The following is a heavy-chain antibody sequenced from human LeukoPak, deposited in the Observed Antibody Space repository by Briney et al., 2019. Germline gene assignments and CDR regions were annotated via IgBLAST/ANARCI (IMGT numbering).Heavy chain of an antibody. J-gene: IGHJ4*02. Sequence: SETLSLTCTVSGGSISSSSYYWGWIRQPPGKGLEWIGSIYYSGSTYYNPSLKSRVTISVDTSKNQFSLKLSSVTAADTAVYYCARSAAMQGYYFDYWGQGTLVTVSS. V-gene: IGHV4-39*07. CDR2: IYYSGST. CDR3: ARSAAMQGYYFDY. D-gene: IGHD2-2*01. CDR1: GGSISSSSYY.